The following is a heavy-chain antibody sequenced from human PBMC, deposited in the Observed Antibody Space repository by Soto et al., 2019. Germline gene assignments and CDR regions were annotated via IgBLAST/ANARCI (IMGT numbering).Heavy chain of an antibody. CDR1: RGTFSSYA. CDR2: IIPIFGTA. Sequence: SVKVSCKASRGTFSSYAISWVRQAPGQGLEWMGGIIPIFGTANYAQKFQGRVTITADESTSTAYMELSSLRSEDTAVYYCARPTGDYYDSSGPDAFDIWGQGTMVTVSS. CDR3: ARPTGDYYDSSGPDAFDI. V-gene: IGHV1-69*13. J-gene: IGHJ3*02. D-gene: IGHD3-22*01.